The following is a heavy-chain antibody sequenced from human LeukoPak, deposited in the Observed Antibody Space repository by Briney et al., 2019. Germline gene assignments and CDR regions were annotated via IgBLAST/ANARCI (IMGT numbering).Heavy chain of an antibody. J-gene: IGHJ4*02. D-gene: IGHD3-10*01. Sequence: PGGSLRLSCAASGFTFSSYSMLWVRQAPGKGLEWVSYISSSSSTIYYADSVKGRFTISRDNAKNSLYLQMNTLRAEDTAVYYCARVTSGSSYRPFDYWGQGTLVTVSS. V-gene: IGHV3-48*01. CDR2: ISSSSSTI. CDR1: GFTFSSYS. CDR3: ARVTSGSSYRPFDY.